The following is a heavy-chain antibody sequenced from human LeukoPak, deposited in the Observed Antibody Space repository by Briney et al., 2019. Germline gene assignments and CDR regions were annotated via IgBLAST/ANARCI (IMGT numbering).Heavy chain of an antibody. CDR3: ARHGYNYYHSSLPLDD. CDR2: MSSDGSDE. V-gene: IGHV3-30-3*01. D-gene: IGHD3-22*01. Sequence: PGGSLRLSCVASGFLFSNCAMHWVRQAPGKGLEWVAVMSSDGSDEYYSDSVQGRFSISRDNSKGTLYLQMSSLRVEDSAIYYCARHGYNYYHSSLPLDDWGQGTLVTVSS. J-gene: IGHJ4*02. CDR1: GFLFSNCA.